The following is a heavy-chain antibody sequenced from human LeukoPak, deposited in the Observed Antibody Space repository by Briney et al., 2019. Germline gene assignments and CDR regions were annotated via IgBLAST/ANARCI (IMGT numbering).Heavy chain of an antibody. V-gene: IGHV3-23*01. J-gene: IGHJ4*02. Sequence: GGSLRLSCAASGFTFSSYGMSWVRQAPGKGLEWVSAISGSGGSTYYADSVKGRFTISRDNSKNTLYLQMNSLRAEDTAVYYCARKTDSGGQGDYWGPGTLVTVSS. CDR2: ISGSGGST. CDR3: ARKTDSGGQGDY. CDR1: GFTFSSYG. D-gene: IGHD3-22*01.